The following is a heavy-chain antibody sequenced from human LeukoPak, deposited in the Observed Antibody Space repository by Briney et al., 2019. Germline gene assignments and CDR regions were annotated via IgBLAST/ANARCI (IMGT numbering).Heavy chain of an antibody. V-gene: IGHV3-7*01. D-gene: IGHD1-26*01. CDR1: GFTFGKYW. J-gene: IGHJ4*02. CDR3: ARSSIVGTTDY. CDR2: IKLDGSEK. Sequence: GGSLRLSCVASGFTFGKYWMSWVRQAPGKGLEWVANIKLDGSEKNYVDSVKGRFTISRDNTKNSLYLQMNSLRAEDTAVYYCARSSIVGTTDYWGQGTLVTVSS.